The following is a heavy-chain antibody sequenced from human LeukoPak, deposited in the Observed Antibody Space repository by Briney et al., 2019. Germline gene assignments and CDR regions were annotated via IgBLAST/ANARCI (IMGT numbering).Heavy chain of an antibody. CDR1: GGSISSYY. D-gene: IGHD2-2*01. CDR2: IYYSGST. Sequence: SETLSLTCTVPGGSISSYYWSWIRQPPGKGLEWIGYIYYSGSTNYNPSLKSRVTISVDTSKNQFSLKLSSVTAADTAVYYCARHYCSSTSCRNANFDHWGQGTLVTVSS. V-gene: IGHV4-59*08. J-gene: IGHJ4*02. CDR3: ARHYCSSTSCRNANFDH.